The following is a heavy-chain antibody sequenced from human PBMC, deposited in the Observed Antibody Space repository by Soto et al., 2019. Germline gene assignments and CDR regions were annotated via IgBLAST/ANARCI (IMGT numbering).Heavy chain of an antibody. V-gene: IGHV3-23*01. J-gene: IGHJ2*01. CDR2: ISGSGFNT. Sequence: EVQLLESGGGLVQPGGSLRLSCAASGFTFSNYAMSWVRRAPGKGLEWVSSISGSGFNTYYADSVQGHFTISRDNSKNTLSLQMNSLRAEDTAIYYCAKDFATGKSLWYFDLWGRGTLVTVSS. CDR1: GFTFSNYA. D-gene: IGHD3-3*01. CDR3: AKDFATGKSLWYFDL.